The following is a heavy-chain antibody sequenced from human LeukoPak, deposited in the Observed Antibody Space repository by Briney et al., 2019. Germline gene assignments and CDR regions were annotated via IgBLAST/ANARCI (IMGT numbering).Heavy chain of an antibody. Sequence: SETLSLTCTVSGASISSYYWSWLRQPAGKGLEWIGRIYTSGKTSYNPSLKSRVTMSVDTSKNQFSLKPSSVPAADTAVYHCATDAFSGGTRFGPWGQGTLVTVSS. CDR3: ATDAFSGGTRFGP. CDR1: GASISSYY. J-gene: IGHJ5*02. D-gene: IGHD1-1*01. V-gene: IGHV4-4*07. CDR2: IYTSGKT.